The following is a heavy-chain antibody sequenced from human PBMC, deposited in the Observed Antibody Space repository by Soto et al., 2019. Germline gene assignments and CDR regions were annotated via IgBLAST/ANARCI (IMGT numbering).Heavy chain of an antibody. J-gene: IGHJ3*02. Sequence: SVKVSCKASGGTFSSFAISWVRQASGQGLEWMGGIIPIFGTTNYAQKFQGRVTITADKSTSTAYMELSSLRSEDTAVYYCARGQRAGGSYSAFDIWGQGTMGTVSS. V-gene: IGHV1-69*06. CDR3: ARGQRAGGSYSAFDI. CDR1: GGTFSSFA. D-gene: IGHD1-26*01. CDR2: IIPIFGTT.